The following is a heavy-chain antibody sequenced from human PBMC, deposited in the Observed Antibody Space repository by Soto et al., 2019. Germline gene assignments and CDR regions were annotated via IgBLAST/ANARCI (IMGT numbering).Heavy chain of an antibody. D-gene: IGHD6-13*01. CDR1: GYTFTGYY. Sequence: ASVKVSCKASGYTFTGYYMHWVRQAPGQGLEWMGWINPNSGGTNYAQKFQGWVTMTRDTSISTAYMELSRLRSDDTAVYYCARAYNSSSWYWFNYWGQGTLVTSPQ. J-gene: IGHJ4*02. CDR3: ARAYNSSSWYWFNY. CDR2: INPNSGGT. V-gene: IGHV1-2*04.